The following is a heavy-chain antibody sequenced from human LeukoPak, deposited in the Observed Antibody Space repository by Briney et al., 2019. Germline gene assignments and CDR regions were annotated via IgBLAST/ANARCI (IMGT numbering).Heavy chain of an antibody. J-gene: IGHJ3*02. CDR3: AKATFMVRGVIPAFDI. V-gene: IGHV3-30*18. Sequence: GGSLRLSCAASGFTFSSYGMHWVRQAPGKGLEWVAVISYDGSNKYYADSVKGRFTISRDNSKNTLYLQMNSLRAEDTAVYYCAKATFMVRGVIPAFDIWGQGTMVTVSS. CDR1: GFTFSSYG. D-gene: IGHD3-10*01. CDR2: ISYDGSNK.